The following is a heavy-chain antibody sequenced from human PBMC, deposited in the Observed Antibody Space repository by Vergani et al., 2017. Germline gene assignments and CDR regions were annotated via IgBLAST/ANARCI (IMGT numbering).Heavy chain of an antibody. CDR1: GGSISSSSYY. D-gene: IGHD2-2*01. Sequence: QLQLQESGPGLVKPSETLSLTCTVSGGSISSSSYYWGWIRQPPGKGLEWIGSLYYSGSTYYNPSLKSRVTISVDTSKNQFSLKLSTVSAADTAVYYCARVNIVVVPAAMGFYGMDVWGQGTTVTVSS. CDR2: LYYSGST. J-gene: IGHJ6*02. CDR3: ARVNIVVVPAAMGFYGMDV. V-gene: IGHV4-39*01.